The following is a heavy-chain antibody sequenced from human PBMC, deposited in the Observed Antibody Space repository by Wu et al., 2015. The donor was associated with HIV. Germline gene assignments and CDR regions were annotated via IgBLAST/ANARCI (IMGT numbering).Heavy chain of an antibody. CDR2: INHDGSA. D-gene: IGHD3-3*01. Sequence: QVQLQQWGGRAVEAFGDPVPHLRFLCGSFSGSYWTWIRQPPGKGLELIGEINHDGSAYYNPSLESRVTISLDTSKNQFSLTLSSVTAADTAVYYCARGVRGFSSDSFSLYYYMDVWGKGTTVTVSS. CDR3: ARGVRGFSSDSFSLYYYMDV. CDR1: GSFSGSY. J-gene: IGHJ6*03. V-gene: IGHV4-34*01.